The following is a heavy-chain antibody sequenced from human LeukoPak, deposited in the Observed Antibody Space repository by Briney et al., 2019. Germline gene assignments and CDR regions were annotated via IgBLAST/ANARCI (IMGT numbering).Heavy chain of an antibody. CDR1: GFTFSSYA. CDR3: AGGHCSSTSCYSDDAFDI. V-gene: IGHV3-30-3*01. J-gene: IGHJ3*02. D-gene: IGHD2-2*01. CDR2: ISYDGSNK. Sequence: GGSLRLSCAASGFTFSSYAMHWVRQAPGKGLEWVAGISYDGSNKYYADSVKGRFTISRDNSKNTLYLQMNSLRAEDTAVYYCAGGHCSSTSCYSDDAFDIWGQGTMVTVSS.